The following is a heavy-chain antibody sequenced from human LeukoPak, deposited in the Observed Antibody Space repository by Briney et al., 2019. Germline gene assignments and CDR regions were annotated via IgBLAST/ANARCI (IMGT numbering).Heavy chain of an antibody. J-gene: IGHJ3*01. D-gene: IGHD2-21*01. V-gene: IGHV4-59*01. CDR2: IYYSGST. CDR1: GGSISSYH. CDR3: ARDSQVVDAFDF. Sequence: PSETLSLTCTVSGGSISSYHWSWIRQPPGKGLEWIGYIYYSGSTNYNPSLKSRVTISVDTPKNQFSLKPSSVTAADTAVYYCARDSQVVDAFDFWGQGTKVTVSS.